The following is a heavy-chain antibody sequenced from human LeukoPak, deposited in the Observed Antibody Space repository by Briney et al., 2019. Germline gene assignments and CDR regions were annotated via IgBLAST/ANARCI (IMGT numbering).Heavy chain of an antibody. D-gene: IGHD6-19*01. CDR3: AKDGYGEWSSGWDSFDY. V-gene: IGHV3-74*01. CDR1: GFSFSVYW. CDR2: IKTDGSIT. J-gene: IGHJ4*02. Sequence: GGSLRLSCAASGFSFSVYWMHWVRQAPGKGPVWVSRIKTDGSITDYADFVKGRFTISRDNAKNTLYLQMSSLRAEDTAIYYCAKDGYGEWSSGWDSFDYWGQGILVTVSS.